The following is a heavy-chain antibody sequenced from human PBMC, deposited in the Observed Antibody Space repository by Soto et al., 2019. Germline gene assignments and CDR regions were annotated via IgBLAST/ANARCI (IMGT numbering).Heavy chain of an antibody. CDR2: IYYSGST. D-gene: IGHD4-17*01. J-gene: IGHJ3*02. CDR1: IGSISSYY. Sequence: QVQLRASGPGLVKPSETLSLTCTVSIGSISSYYWSWIRQPPGKGLEWIGYIYYSGSTNYNPSLQSRVTLSVVTATNQLSLKLSSVTPAETAVYCCARQYSDDVRGAFAIWGQGKMVTVSS. V-gene: IGHV4-59*08. CDR3: ARQYSDDVRGAFAI.